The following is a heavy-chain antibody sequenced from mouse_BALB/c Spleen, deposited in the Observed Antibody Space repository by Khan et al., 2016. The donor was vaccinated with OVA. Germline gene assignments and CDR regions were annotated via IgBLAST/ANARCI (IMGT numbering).Heavy chain of an antibody. CDR1: GYSITSDYA. J-gene: IGHJ2*01. CDR2: ISYSGNT. D-gene: IGHD1-1*01. V-gene: IGHV3-2*02. CDR3: SRVYGGDFDY. Sequence: EVELVESGPGLVKPSQSLSLTCTVTGYSITSDYAWNWIRQFPGNKLEWMGFISYSGNTNYNPSLKSRISITRDPSKNQFFLQLNSLTTEDTATYYCSRVYGGDFDYWGQGTTLTVSS.